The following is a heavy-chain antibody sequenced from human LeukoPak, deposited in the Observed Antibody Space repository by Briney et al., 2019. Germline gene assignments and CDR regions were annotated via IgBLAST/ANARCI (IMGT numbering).Heavy chain of an antibody. CDR3: ARGGRWLQFNY. D-gene: IGHD5-24*01. CDR2: ISYSGST. J-gene: IGHJ4*02. Sequence: PSETLSLTCTVSGGSVSSFYWSWIRQPPGKGLEWIGYISYSGSTNYNPSLKSRVTVSVDTSKNQFSLKLSSVTAADTAVYYCARGGRWLQFNYWGQGTLVTVSS. V-gene: IGHV4-59*02. CDR1: GGSVSSFY.